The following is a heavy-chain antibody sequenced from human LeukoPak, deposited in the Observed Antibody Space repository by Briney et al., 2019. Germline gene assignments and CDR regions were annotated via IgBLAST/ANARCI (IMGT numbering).Heavy chain of an antibody. J-gene: IGHJ5*02. Sequence: SQTLSLTCTVSGGSISSGDYYWSWIRQPPGKGLEWIGEINHSGSTNYNPSLKSRVTISVDTSKNQFSLKLSSVTAADTAVYYCARKYYDFWSAKYNWFDPWGQGTLVTVSS. V-gene: IGHV4-30-4*08. CDR2: INHSGST. D-gene: IGHD3-3*01. CDR1: GGSISSGDYY. CDR3: ARKYYDFWSAKYNWFDP.